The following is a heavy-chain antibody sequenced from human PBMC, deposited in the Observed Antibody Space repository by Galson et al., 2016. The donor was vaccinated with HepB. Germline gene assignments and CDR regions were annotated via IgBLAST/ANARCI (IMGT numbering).Heavy chain of an antibody. J-gene: IGHJ4*02. V-gene: IGHV3-23*01. D-gene: IGHD3-9*01. CDR1: GFTFSTYA. Sequence: SLRLSCAASGFTFSTYAMSWVRQAPGKGLEWVSAISGSAMNTYYADSVKGRFTISRDNPENTLYLQMNSLRAEDTAVYYCASLDIYSTNLREFWGQGTLVTVSS. CDR3: ASLDIYSTNLREF. CDR2: ISGSAMNT.